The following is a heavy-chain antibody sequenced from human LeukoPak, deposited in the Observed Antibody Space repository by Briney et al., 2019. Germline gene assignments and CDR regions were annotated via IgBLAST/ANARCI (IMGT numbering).Heavy chain of an antibody. D-gene: IGHD5-12*01. CDR1: GLNLIDYS. CDR3: ARDHRYAFDN. J-gene: IGHJ4*01. Sequence: QPGGSLRLSCAASGLNLIDYSMNWVRQAPGKGLEWISYIGISSGNTKYADSVKGRFTISRDKARNSLYLQMNSLRVEDTAMYYCARDHRYAFDNWGHGTLVTVSS. V-gene: IGHV3-48*01. CDR2: IGISSGNT.